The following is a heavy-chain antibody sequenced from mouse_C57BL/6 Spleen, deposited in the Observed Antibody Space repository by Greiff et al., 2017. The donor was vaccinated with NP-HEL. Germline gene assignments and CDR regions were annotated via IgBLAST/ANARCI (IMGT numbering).Heavy chain of an antibody. CDR3: ARRGYDSNFDY. CDR2: IYPSDSET. V-gene: IGHV1-61*01. Sequence: QVQLQQPGAELVRPGSSVKLSCKASGYTFTSYWMDWVKQRPGQGLEWIGNIYPSDSETHYNQKFKDKATLTVDKSSSTAYMQLSSLTSEDSAVYYGARRGYDSNFDYWGQGTTLTVSS. J-gene: IGHJ2*01. CDR1: GYTFTSYW. D-gene: IGHD2-4*01.